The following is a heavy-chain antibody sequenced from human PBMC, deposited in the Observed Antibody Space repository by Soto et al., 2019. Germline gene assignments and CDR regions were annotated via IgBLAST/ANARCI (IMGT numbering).Heavy chain of an antibody. CDR3: ARTFYDSGTYYNSCFDP. Sequence: PSETLSLTCTVSGGPISNYYWNWIRQPPGKGLEWIGSVYYSGSTSYNPSLKSRVTMSVDTSKNQFSLKLTSVTAADAAVYYCARTFYDSGTYYNSCFDPWGQGTLVTVSS. CDR2: VYYSGST. CDR1: GGPISNYY. D-gene: IGHD3-10*01. J-gene: IGHJ5*02. V-gene: IGHV4-59*01.